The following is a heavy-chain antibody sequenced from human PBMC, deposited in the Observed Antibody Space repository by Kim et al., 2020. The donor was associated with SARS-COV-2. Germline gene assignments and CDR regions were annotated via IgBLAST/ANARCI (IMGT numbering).Heavy chain of an antibody. CDR3: AKVYCDNFWDY. Sequence: GGSLRLSCAASGFTFGRYAMSWVRQAAGKGLEWVSRISYSGHSTYYADSVKGRFTISRDNSKNTLYLQMNSLRAEDTAVYYCAKVYCDNFWDYWGQGTLDTHCS. CDR1: GFTFGRYA. D-gene: IGHD3-16*01. CDR2: ISYSGHST. J-gene: IGHJ4*02. V-gene: IGHV3-23*01.